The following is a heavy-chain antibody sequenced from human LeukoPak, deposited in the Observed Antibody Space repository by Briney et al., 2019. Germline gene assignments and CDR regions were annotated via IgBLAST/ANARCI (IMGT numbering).Heavy chain of an antibody. CDR3: AKDRVSDYYDSSGYYSWFDP. CDR2: ISYDGSNK. V-gene: IGHV3-30-3*01. J-gene: IGHJ5*02. CDR1: GFTFSSYA. Sequence: GRSLRLSCAASGFTFSSYAMHWVRQAPGKGLEWVAVISYDGSNKYYADSVKGRFTISRDNSKNTLYLQMNSLRAEDTAVYYCAKDRVSDYYDSSGYYSWFDPWGQGTLVTVSS. D-gene: IGHD3-22*01.